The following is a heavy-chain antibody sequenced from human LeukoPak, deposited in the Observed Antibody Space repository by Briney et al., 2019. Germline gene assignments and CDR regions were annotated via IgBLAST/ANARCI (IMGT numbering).Heavy chain of an antibody. CDR3: ARNPERSDFWSGYSFDY. CDR2: INHSGST. V-gene: IGHV4-34*01. Sequence: PSETLSLTCAVYGGSFSGYYWSWIRQPPGKGLEWIGEINHSGSTNYNPSLKSRVTISVDTSKNQFSLKLSSVTAADTAVYYCARNPERSDFWSGYSFDYWGQGTLVTVSS. J-gene: IGHJ4*02. CDR1: GGSFSGYY. D-gene: IGHD3-3*01.